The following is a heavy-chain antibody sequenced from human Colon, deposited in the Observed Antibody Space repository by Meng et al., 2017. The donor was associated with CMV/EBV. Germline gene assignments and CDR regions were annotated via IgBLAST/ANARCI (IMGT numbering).Heavy chain of an antibody. CDR3: ARGYYDILTGQPQPIRY. J-gene: IGHJ4*02. CDR2: INPKSGDT. D-gene: IGHD3-9*01. CDR1: GNIFTDYY. V-gene: IGHV1-2*02. Sequence: ASVKVSCKASGNIFTDYYMHWLRQAPGQGLEWMGWINPKSGDTDYEQKFQGRLTMTRDTSVSTAYMELTGLIPDDTALYYCARGYYDILTGQPQPIRYWGQGTLVTVSS.